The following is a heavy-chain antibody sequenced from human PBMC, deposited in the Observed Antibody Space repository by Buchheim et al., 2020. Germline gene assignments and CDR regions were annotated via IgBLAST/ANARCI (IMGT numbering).Heavy chain of an antibody. CDR1: EYSFTNFY. J-gene: IGHJ6*02. D-gene: IGHD5/OR15-5a*01. CDR2: INPSDGRT. V-gene: IGHV1-46*01. Sequence: QVQLEQSGAEVKKPGASVRVSCKTPEYSFTNFYMHWVRQAHGQGLEWMGIINPSDGRTDYAQKFQGRIYMTRDTSKSTLYMELSSLRSEDTAVYYCARGNFIVSTIFYYYDMDVWGLGTT. CDR3: ARGNFIVSTIFYYYDMDV.